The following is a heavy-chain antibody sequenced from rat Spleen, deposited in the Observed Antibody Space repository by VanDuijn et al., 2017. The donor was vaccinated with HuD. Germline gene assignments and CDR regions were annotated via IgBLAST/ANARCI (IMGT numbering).Heavy chain of an antibody. V-gene: IGHV5-29*01. D-gene: IGHD1-12*02. J-gene: IGHJ3*01. CDR1: GFTVSDYY. CDR2: FSFDGSTT. Sequence: EVQLMESNGGLVQPGRSLKLSCAASGFTVSDYYMAWVRQAPTAGLEWVATFSFDGSTTFYRDSVKGRFTISRDNAKSTLYLQMNSLRSEDTATYYCTRGYDGTYYYVNWFAYWGQGTLVTVSS. CDR3: TRGYDGTYYYVNWFAY.